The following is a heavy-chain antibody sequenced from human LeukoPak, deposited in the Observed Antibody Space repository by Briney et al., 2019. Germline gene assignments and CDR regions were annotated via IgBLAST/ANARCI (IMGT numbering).Heavy chain of an antibody. CDR2: IKHNGSEK. Sequence: GGSLRLSCAASGFTFSNYWMPWVRQAPGKGLDWVANIKHNGSEKYYLYSVKGRFTISRDNPKNSLYLQMNSLRAEDTAGYYCARSETTYYYDSSVYFYYYDGMDVWGQGTTVTVSS. CDR1: GFTFSNYW. D-gene: IGHD3-22*01. CDR3: ARSETTYYYDSSVYFYYYDGMDV. J-gene: IGHJ6*02. V-gene: IGHV3-7*01.